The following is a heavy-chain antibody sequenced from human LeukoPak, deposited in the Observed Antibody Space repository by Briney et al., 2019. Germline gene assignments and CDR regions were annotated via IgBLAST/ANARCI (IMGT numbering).Heavy chain of an antibody. Sequence: SETLSLTCTVSGGSISRYYWTWIRQPPGRGLEWIGYIYYRGSTNYNPSLKSRVTISVDTSKNQFSLKLSSVTAADPAVYYCARGHDFWSGYYQGFDPWGQGTLVTVSS. CDR3: ARGHDFWSGYYQGFDP. V-gene: IGHV4-59*01. D-gene: IGHD3-3*01. J-gene: IGHJ5*02. CDR1: GGSISRYY. CDR2: IYYRGST.